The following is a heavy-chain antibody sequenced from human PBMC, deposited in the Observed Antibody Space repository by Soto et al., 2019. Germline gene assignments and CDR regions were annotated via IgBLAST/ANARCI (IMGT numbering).Heavy chain of an antibody. CDR1: GFTFSNSA. CDR2: LSFDGSNK. V-gene: IGHV3-30-3*01. J-gene: IGHJ4*02. CDR3: AIAAAISDY. Sequence: VQLVESGGGVVQPGRSLRLSCAASGFTFSNSAMHWVRQAPGKGLEWVAILSFDGSNKYYADSVKGRFTISRDNSKNTLYLQMDSLRTEDTAVYYCAIAAAISDYWGQGTLVTVSS. D-gene: IGHD6-13*01.